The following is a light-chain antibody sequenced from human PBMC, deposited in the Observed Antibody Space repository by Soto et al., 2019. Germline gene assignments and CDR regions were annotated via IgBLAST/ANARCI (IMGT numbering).Light chain of an antibody. V-gene: IGKV3-20*01. CDR1: QSVSSSY. CDR2: GAS. CDR3: QQYGSSPRT. Sequence: EIVLTQSPGTLSLSPGERATLSCRASQSVSSSYLAWYQQKPGQAPRLLIYGASSRATGIPDRFSGSGSGTDFTLTISRLEPEDFEVYFCQQYGSSPRTLGQGPKVDI. J-gene: IGKJ1*01.